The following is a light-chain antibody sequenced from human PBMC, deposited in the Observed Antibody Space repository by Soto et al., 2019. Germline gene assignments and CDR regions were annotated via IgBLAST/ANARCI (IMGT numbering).Light chain of an antibody. CDR3: LQDYNYPRT. V-gene: IGKV3D-7*01. Sequence: GERATLSCRASQSVSSSSLAWYQQKPGQAPRLLIYGASIRAAGVPDRFSGSGSGTDFTLTISSLQPEDFATYYCLQDYNYPRTFGQGTKVDIK. CDR2: GAS. J-gene: IGKJ1*01. CDR1: QSVSSSS.